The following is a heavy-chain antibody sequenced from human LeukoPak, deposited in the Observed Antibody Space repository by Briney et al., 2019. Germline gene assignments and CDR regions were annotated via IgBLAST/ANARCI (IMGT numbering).Heavy chain of an antibody. J-gene: IGHJ4*02. D-gene: IGHD3-22*01. CDR1: GGSFSGYY. V-gene: IGHV4-34*01. CDR3: ARGDYYDSSGYYTAFDY. Sequence: SETLSLTCAVYGGSFSGYYWSWIRQPPGKGLEWLGEINHSGSTNYNPSLKSRVTISVDTSKNQFSLKLSSVTAADTAVYYCARGDYYDSSGYYTAFDYWGQGTLVTVSS. CDR2: INHSGST.